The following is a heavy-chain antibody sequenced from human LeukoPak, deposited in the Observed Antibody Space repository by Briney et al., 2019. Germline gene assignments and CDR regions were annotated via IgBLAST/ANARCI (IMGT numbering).Heavy chain of an antibody. D-gene: IGHD3-3*01. V-gene: IGHV4-39*07. CDR1: GGSISSSSYY. CDR2: IYYSGST. CDR3: ARMYYDFWSGYYTYNWFDP. Sequence: SETLSLTCTVSGGSISSSSYYWGWIRQPPGKGLEWIGSIYYSGSTYYNPSLKSRVTISVDTSKNQFSLKLSSVTAADTAVYYCARMYYDFWSGYYTYNWFDPWGQGTLVTVSS. J-gene: IGHJ5*02.